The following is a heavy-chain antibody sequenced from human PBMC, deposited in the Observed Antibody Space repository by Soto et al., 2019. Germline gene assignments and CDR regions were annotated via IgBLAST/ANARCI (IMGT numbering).Heavy chain of an antibody. D-gene: IGHD3-3*01. CDR3: AIGGGVGVAGSAAFDM. CDR2: INPATGAA. CDR1: GYPVTAYY. Sequence: QLHLVQSGAVVKKPGASVTVSCSASGYPVTAYYMHWVRQAPGRGLEWMGGINPATGAAKYTQTFQGRVTMARDAYTGSGFMELSGLTSEDTAVFYCAIGGGVGVAGSAAFDMWGQGTVVTVSS. J-gene: IGHJ3*02. V-gene: IGHV1-2*02.